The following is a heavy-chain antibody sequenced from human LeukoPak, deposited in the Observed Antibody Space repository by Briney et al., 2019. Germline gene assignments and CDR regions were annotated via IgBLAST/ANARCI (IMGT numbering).Heavy chain of an antibody. CDR2: ISSSSSYI. CDR1: GFTFSSYS. D-gene: IGHD3-3*01. V-gene: IGHV3-21*01. CDR3: ARDSFWSGYSWSLDYYYGMDV. Sequence: GGSLRLSCAASGFTFSSYSMNWVRQAPGKGLEWVSSISSSSSYIYYADSVKGRFTISRDNAKNSLYLQMNSLRAEDTAVYYCARDSFWSGYSWSLDYYYGMDVWGQGTTVTDSS. J-gene: IGHJ6*02.